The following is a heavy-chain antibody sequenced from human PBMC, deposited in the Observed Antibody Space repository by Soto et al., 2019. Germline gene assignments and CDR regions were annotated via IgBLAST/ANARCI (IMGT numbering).Heavy chain of an antibody. D-gene: IGHD3-22*01. J-gene: IGHJ4*02. V-gene: IGHV4-59*01. CDR1: GDSISSYY. CDR2: LYYGRSA. CDR3: ALRIMAVVPEY. Sequence: QVQLQESGPGLVKPSETLSLTCAVSGDSISSYYCMWIRQPPGKGLESIGYLYYGRSANYNPSLKSRVTLSVYRSTNQCSLTLSSMTAADTAVYYCALRIMAVVPEYWGQGTLVTVSS.